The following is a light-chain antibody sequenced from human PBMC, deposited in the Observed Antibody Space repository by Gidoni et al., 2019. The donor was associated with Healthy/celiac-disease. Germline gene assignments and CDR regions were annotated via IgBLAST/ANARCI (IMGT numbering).Light chain of an antibody. CDR1: QGISSW. CDR3: QRTNSFPPT. J-gene: IGKJ5*01. V-gene: IGKV1-12*01. CDR2: AAS. Sequence: DLQMTQSPPSVSASVGDRVTITCRASQGISSWLAWYQRKPGNAPKLLIYAASSLQSGVPSRFSGSGSGTAFTLTISSLQPEDFATYYCQRTNSFPPTFGQGTRLEIK.